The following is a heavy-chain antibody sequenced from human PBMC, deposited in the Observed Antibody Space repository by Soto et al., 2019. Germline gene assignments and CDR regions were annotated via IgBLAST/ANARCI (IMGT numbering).Heavy chain of an antibody. V-gene: IGHV3-7*03. J-gene: IGHJ3*02. CDR2: IKQDGSEK. Sequence: LRLSCAASGFPFSSYWMSWVRQAPGKGLEWVANIKQDGSEKYYVDSVKGRFTISRDNAKNSLYLQMNSLRAEDTAVYYCASNFYAPDAFDIWGQGTMVTVSS. CDR1: GFPFSSYW. D-gene: IGHD3-3*01. CDR3: ASNFYAPDAFDI.